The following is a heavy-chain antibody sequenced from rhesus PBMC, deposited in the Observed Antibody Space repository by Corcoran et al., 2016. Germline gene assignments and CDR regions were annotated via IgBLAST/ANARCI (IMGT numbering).Heavy chain of an antibody. J-gene: IGHJ6*01. D-gene: IGHD2-21*01. CDR1: GYTFTSYY. Sequence: QVQLVQSGAEVKKPGTSVKLSCKASGYTFTSYYINWVRQAPGQVLEWMGWINPNNGNTAYAPKFQGRVTMTRDPSTSTAFMELNSLRSEDTAVYYCARECCTGSGCYGSYYGLDSWGQGVVVTVSS. CDR2: INPNNGNT. CDR3: ARECCTGSGCYGSYYGLDS. V-gene: IGHV1S9*01.